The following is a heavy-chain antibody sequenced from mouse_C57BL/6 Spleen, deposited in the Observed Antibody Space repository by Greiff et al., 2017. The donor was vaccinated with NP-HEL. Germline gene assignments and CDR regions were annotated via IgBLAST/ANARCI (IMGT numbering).Heavy chain of an antibody. V-gene: IGHV14-4*01. D-gene: IGHD2-4*01. J-gene: IGHJ2*01. CDR3: TTGDYDGYFDY. CDR1: GFNIKDDY. Sequence: VQLKESGAELVRPGASVKLSCTASGFNIKDDYMHWVKQRPEQGLEWIGWIDPENGDTEYASKFQGKATITADTSSNTAYLQLSSLTSEDTAVYSCTTGDYDGYFDYWGQGTTLTVSS. CDR2: IDPENGDT.